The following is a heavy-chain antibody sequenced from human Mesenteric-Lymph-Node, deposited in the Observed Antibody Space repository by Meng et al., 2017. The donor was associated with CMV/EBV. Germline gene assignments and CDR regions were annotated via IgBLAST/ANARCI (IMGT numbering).Heavy chain of an antibody. CDR1: GGSISSSSYY. D-gene: IGHD2-15*01. V-gene: IGHV4-39*07. Sequence: GSLRLSCTVSGGSISSSSYYWGWIRQPPGKGLEWIGSIYYSGSTYYNPSLKSRVTISVDTSKNQFSLKLSSVTAADTAVYYCASQYSSRYYGMDVWGQGTTVTVSS. CDR2: IYYSGST. CDR3: ASQYSSRYYGMDV. J-gene: IGHJ6*02.